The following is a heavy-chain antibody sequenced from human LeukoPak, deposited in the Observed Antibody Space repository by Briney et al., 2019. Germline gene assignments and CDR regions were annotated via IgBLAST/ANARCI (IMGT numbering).Heavy chain of an antibody. D-gene: IGHD6-6*01. Sequence: SGTLSLTCAVSGGSISSSNWWSWVRQPPGKGLEWIGEIYHSGSTNYNPSLKSRVTISVDTSKNQFSLKLSSVTAADTAVYYCARVFGYSSSSRSDAFDIWGQGTMVTVSS. CDR1: GGSISSSNW. CDR2: IYHSGST. J-gene: IGHJ3*02. V-gene: IGHV4-4*02. CDR3: ARVFGYSSSSRSDAFDI.